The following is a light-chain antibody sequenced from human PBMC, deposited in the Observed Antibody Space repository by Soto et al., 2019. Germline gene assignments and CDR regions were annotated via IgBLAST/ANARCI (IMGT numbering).Light chain of an antibody. Sequence: IQMTQSPSSVSASIGDRVTITCRASQRIGRWLAWYQQKPGKAPNLLIYATSTLQSGVPSRFSGSGSGTDFTLTISSLQPEDFATYDCQQTNNSPVTFGQGTRLEIK. CDR1: QRIGRW. V-gene: IGKV1-12*01. CDR2: ATS. CDR3: QQTNNSPVT. J-gene: IGKJ5*01.